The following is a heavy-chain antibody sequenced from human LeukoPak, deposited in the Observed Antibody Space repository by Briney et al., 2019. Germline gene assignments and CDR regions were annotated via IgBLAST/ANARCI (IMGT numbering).Heavy chain of an antibody. J-gene: IGHJ4*02. CDR3: ARGIAAAGLLRTTFDY. V-gene: IGHV4-59*01. CDR1: GGSISSYY. CDR2: IYYGGST. D-gene: IGHD6-13*01. Sequence: SETLSLTCTVSGGSISSYYWSWIRQPPGKGLEWIGYIYYGGSTNYNPSLKSRVTISVDTSKNQFSLKLSSVTAADTAVYYCARGIAAAGLLRTTFDYWAREPWSPSPQ.